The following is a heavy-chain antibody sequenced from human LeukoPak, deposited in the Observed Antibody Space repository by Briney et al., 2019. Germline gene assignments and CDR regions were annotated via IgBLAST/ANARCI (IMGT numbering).Heavy chain of an antibody. D-gene: IGHD2-2*01. CDR3: ARGRYCSSTSCYDSDY. CDR1: GGSISSYY. Sequence: KPSETLSLTCTVSGGSISSYYWSWIRQPAGKGLEWIGRIYTSGSTNYNPSLKSRVTMSVDTSKNQFSLKLSSVTAADTAVYYCARGRYCSSTSCYDSDYWGQGTLVTVSS. CDR2: IYTSGST. J-gene: IGHJ4*02. V-gene: IGHV4-4*07.